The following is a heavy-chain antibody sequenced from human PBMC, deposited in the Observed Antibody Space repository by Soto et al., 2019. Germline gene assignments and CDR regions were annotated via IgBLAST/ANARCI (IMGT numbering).Heavy chain of an antibody. D-gene: IGHD3-22*01. V-gene: IGHV4-59*01. CDR2: IYNSGTT. CDR1: GGSITSDY. J-gene: IGHJ4*02. Sequence: SETLSLTCTVSGGSITSDYWTWIRQPPGKGLEYIGYIYNSGTTNYNPSLRSRVTISIDTSKNQFSLKLSSVTAADTAVYFCARGPPPDYDSSGSHYYFDYWGQGTLVTVSS. CDR3: ARGPPPDYDSSGSHYYFDY.